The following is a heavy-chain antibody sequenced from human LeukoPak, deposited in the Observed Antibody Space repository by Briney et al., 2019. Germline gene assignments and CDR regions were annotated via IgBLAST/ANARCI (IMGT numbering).Heavy chain of an antibody. J-gene: IGHJ6*03. D-gene: IGHD3-9*01. Sequence: GGSLRLSCAASGFTFSTYGMHWVRQAPGRGLECEAFIRYDGSDKYADSVKGRFTLSRDNSKNTLSLRLDSLRPDDTAVYYCAKDLSGYSTTWSPGYMDVWGEGTTVIVSS. V-gene: IGHV3-30*02. CDR1: GFTFSTYG. CDR2: IRYDGSDK. CDR3: AKDLSGYSTTWSPGYMDV.